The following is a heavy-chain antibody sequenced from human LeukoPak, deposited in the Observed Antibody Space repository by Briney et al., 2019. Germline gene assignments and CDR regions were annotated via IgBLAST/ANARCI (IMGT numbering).Heavy chain of an antibody. Sequence: PGGSLNPPVQTLDSTFSNLAWTGVRRPQGGGLGWFPAISSSGGTTYYADSVKGRFTISRDNSKNSLYLQMNSLRAEDTATYYCGKAVGSDSRNTIDYWGQGTLVTVSS. V-gene: IGHV3-23*01. D-gene: IGHD1/OR15-1a*01. CDR3: GKAVGSDSRNTIDY. CDR2: ISSSGGTT. CDR1: DSTFSNLA. J-gene: IGHJ4*02.